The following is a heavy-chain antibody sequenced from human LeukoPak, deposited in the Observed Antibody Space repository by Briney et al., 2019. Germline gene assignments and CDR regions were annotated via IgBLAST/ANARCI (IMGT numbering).Heavy chain of an antibody. CDR2: ISGSGGSP. D-gene: IGHD6-19*01. CDR1: GFTFSSYA. V-gene: IGHV3-23*01. Sequence: PGGSLRLSCAASGFTFSSYAMSWVRQAPGKGLEWVSAISGSGGSPYYADSVKGRFTISRDNSKNTLYLQMNSLRAEDTAVYYCAKRKWYSSGWLSNWGQGTLVTVSS. CDR3: AKRKWYSSGWLSN. J-gene: IGHJ4*02.